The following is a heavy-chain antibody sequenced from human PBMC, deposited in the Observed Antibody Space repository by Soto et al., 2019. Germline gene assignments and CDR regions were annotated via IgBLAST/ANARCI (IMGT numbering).Heavy chain of an antibody. Sequence: SETLSLTCAVYGGSFSGYYWSWIRQPPGKGLEWIGEINHSGSTNYNPSLKSRVTISVDTSKNQFSLKLSSVTAADTAVYYCARVSGIYYYGMDVWGQGTTVTVSS. CDR2: INHSGST. D-gene: IGHD3-10*01. CDR3: ARVSGIYYYGMDV. CDR1: GGSFSGYY. V-gene: IGHV4-34*01. J-gene: IGHJ6*02.